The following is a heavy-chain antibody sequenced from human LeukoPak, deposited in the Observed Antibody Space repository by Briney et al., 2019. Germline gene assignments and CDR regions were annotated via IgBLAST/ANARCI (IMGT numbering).Heavy chain of an antibody. CDR1: GFTFSNYA. V-gene: IGHV3-30-3*01. CDR3: ARDLSGSYIFDC. CDR2: ISHDGSNE. D-gene: IGHD1-26*01. Sequence: PGGSLGLSCAVSGFTFSNYAMHWVRQAPGKGLEWVAAISHDGSNEYYAESVKGRITVSRDTSENTLYLQMNSLRAEDTAVYYCARDLSGSYIFDCWGQGTLVTVSS. J-gene: IGHJ4*02.